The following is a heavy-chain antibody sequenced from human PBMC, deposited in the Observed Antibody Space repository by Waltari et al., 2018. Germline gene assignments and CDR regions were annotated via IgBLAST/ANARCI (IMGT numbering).Heavy chain of an antibody. V-gene: IGHV4-34*01. D-gene: IGHD3-22*01. J-gene: IGHJ3*02. CDR1: GGSFSGSY. CDR3: ARDLLYYDSSWYAFDI. Sequence: QVQLQQWGAGLLKPSETLSLTCAVYGGSFSGSYWSWIRQPPGKGLEWIGEINHSGSTNYNPSLKSRVTISVDTSKNQFSLKLSSVTAADTAVYYCARDLLYYDSSWYAFDIWGQGTMVTVSS. CDR2: INHSGST.